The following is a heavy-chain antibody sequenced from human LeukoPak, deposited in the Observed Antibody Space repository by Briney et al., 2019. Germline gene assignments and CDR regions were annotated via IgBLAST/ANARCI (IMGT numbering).Heavy chain of an antibody. CDR1: GGSITSGNW. J-gene: IGHJ6*03. V-gene: IGHV4-4*02. CDR3: ARDANGSDLHYYHMDV. D-gene: IGHD6-25*01. Sequence: PSETLSLTCAVSGGSITSGNWWSWVRQSPGKGLEWIGEIYHTGNTNYNPSLNSRVSISLDRSKNQFSLRLTSVTAADTAVYFRARDANGSDLHYYHMDVWGKGTTVTVSS. CDR2: IYHTGNT.